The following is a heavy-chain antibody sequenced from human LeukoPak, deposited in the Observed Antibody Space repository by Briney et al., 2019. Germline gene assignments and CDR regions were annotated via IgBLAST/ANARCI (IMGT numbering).Heavy chain of an antibody. CDR3: ARVPVDYDSSGYYDFDY. Sequence: SETLSLACTVSGGSISSGGYYWSWIRQHPGKGLEWIGYIYYSGSTYYNPSLKSRVTISVDTSKNQFSLKLSSVTAADTAVYYCARVPVDYDSSGYYDFDYWGQGTLVTVSS. CDR2: IYYSGST. D-gene: IGHD3-22*01. CDR1: GGSISSGGYY. J-gene: IGHJ4*02. V-gene: IGHV4-31*03.